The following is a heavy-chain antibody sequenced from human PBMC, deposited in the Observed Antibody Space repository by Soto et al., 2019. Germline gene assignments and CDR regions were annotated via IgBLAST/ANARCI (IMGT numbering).Heavy chain of an antibody. D-gene: IGHD6-13*01. Sequence: PSETLSLTCTVSGGSISRYYWSWIRQPPGKGLEWIGYIYYSGSTNYNSSLKSRVTISVDTSKNQFSLKLSSVTAADTAVYYCARGRYSSSWYLVWPPFDYWGQGTLVTLL. CDR3: ARGRYSSSWYLVWPPFDY. CDR2: IYYSGST. V-gene: IGHV4-59*08. CDR1: GGSISRYY. J-gene: IGHJ4*02.